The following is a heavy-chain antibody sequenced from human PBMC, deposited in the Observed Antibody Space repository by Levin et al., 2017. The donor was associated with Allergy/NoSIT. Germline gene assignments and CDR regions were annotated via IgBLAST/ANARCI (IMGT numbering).Heavy chain of an antibody. D-gene: IGHD6-19*01. Sequence: ASVKVSCKASGYTFTSYYMHWVRQAPGQGLEWMGIINPSGGSTSYAQKFQGRVTMTRDTSTSTVYMELSSLRSEDTAVYYCASALRRIAVAGTGWFDPWGQGTLVTVSS. CDR2: INPSGGST. J-gene: IGHJ5*02. CDR1: GYTFTSYY. V-gene: IGHV1-46*01. CDR3: ASALRRIAVAGTGWFDP.